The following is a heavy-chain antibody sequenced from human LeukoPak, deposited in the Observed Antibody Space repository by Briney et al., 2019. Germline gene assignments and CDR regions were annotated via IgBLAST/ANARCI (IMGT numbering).Heavy chain of an antibody. Sequence: GGSLRLSCAASGFTVSSNYMSWVRQAPGEGLEWVSVIYSGGSTYYADSVKGRFTISRDNSKNTLYLQMNSLRAEDTAVYYCARVWGSYYYYMDVWGKGTTVTVYS. V-gene: IGHV3-53*01. D-gene: IGHD3-16*01. CDR3: ARVWGSYYYYMDV. J-gene: IGHJ6*03. CDR1: GFTVSSNY. CDR2: IYSGGST.